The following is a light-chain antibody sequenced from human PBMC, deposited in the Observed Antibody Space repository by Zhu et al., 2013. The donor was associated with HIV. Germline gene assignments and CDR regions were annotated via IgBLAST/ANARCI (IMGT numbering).Light chain of an antibody. CDR2: EAS. V-gene: IGKV1-39*01. Sequence: DIQLTPSPSSLSASVGDRVIISCRASQTIGTSLSWYQHKSGKAPKLLVYEASTLQPGVPSRFSGSGSGTDFTLVISGLQPEDSATYFCQQSYSTPXTFGPGT. CDR1: QTIGTS. CDR3: QQSYSTPXT. J-gene: IGKJ3*01.